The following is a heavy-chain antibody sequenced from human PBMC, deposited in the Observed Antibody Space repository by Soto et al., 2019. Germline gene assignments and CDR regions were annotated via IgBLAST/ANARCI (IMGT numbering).Heavy chain of an antibody. CDR1: GYTFTSYG. CDR2: ISAYNGNT. V-gene: IGHV1-18*04. CDR3: ARVDYGDYGAYYYYGMDV. D-gene: IGHD4-17*01. J-gene: IGHJ6*02. Sequence: RASVKVSCKASGYTFTSYGISWVRQAPGQGLEWMGWISAYNGNTNYAQKLQGRVTMTTDTSTSTAYMGLRSLRSDDTAVYYCARVDYGDYGAYYYYGMDVWGQGTTVTVSS.